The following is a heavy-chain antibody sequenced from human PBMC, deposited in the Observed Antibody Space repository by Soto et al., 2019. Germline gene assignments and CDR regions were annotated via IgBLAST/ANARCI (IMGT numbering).Heavy chain of an antibody. CDR1: GYTFTSYY. D-gene: IGHD2-15*01. CDR2: INPSGGST. J-gene: IGHJ3*02. Sequence: ASVKVSCKASGYTFTSYYMHWVRQAPGQGLEWMGIINPSGGSTSYAQKFQGRVTMTRDTSTSTVYMELSSLRSEDTAVYYCARDRIPTSDCSGGSCYSGDAFDIWGQGTMVT. CDR3: ARDRIPTSDCSGGSCYSGDAFDI. V-gene: IGHV1-46*03.